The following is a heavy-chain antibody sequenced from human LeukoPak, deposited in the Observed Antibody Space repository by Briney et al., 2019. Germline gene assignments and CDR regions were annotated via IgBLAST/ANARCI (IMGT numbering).Heavy chain of an antibody. CDR1: GGSISSSSYY. J-gene: IGHJ5*02. CDR3: ARDRGGYGWVNWFDP. V-gene: IGHV4-39*07. Sequence: SETLSLTCTVSGGSISSSSYYWGWIRQPPGKGLEWIGSIYYSGSTYYNPSLKSRVTISVDTSKNQFSLKLSSVTAADTAVYYCARDRGGYGWVNWFDPWGQGTLVTVSS. CDR2: IYYSGST. D-gene: IGHD5-12*01.